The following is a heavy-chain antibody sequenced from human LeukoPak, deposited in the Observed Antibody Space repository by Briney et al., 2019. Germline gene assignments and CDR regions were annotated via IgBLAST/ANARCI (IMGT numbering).Heavy chain of an antibody. V-gene: IGHV3-48*03. CDR1: GFTFSSYE. D-gene: IGHD3-16*02. Sequence: GGSLRLSCAASGFTFSSYEMNWVRQAPGKGLEWVSYISSSGSTIYYADSVKGRFTISRDNAKDSLYLQMNSLRAEDTAVYYCAREDYDYVWGSYRYGYYWGQGTLVTVSS. CDR3: AREDYDYVWGSYRYGYY. CDR2: ISSSGSTI. J-gene: IGHJ4*02.